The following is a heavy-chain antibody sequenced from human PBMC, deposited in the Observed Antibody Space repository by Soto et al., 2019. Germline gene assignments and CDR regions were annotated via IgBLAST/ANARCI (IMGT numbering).Heavy chain of an antibody. D-gene: IGHD5-12*01. CDR1: GYSITSGYY. CDR3: ARLPYSYSGYDETYFDY. J-gene: IGHJ4*02. CDR2: IYHSGSM. Sequence: PSETLSLTCAVSGYSITSGYYWGWIRQPPGKGLEWIGSIYHSGSMYYNPSLKSRVTISVDTPQKLFSLKLSSVTAADTAVYYCARLPYSYSGYDETYFDYWGQGTLVTVSS. V-gene: IGHV4-38-2*01.